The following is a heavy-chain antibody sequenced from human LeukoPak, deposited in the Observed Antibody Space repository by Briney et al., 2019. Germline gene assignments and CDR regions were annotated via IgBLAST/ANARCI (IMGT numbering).Heavy chain of an antibody. J-gene: IGHJ2*01. CDR1: GGSIGGYY. Sequence: SETLSLTCTVSGGSIGGYYYNWIRQPPGKGLEWIGYIYYSGSTNYNPSLKSRVTISLDTSKNQFSLKLSSVTTADTAVYYCARSVVTLYWYFDLWGRGTLVTVSP. D-gene: IGHD4-23*01. CDR3: ARSVVTLYWYFDL. CDR2: IYYSGST. V-gene: IGHV4-59*01.